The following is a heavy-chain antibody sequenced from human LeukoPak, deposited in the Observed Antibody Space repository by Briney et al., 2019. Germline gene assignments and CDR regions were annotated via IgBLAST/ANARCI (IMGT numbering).Heavy chain of an antibody. J-gene: IGHJ3*02. CDR1: GYSISSGYY. D-gene: IGHD2-15*01. CDR3: ASLSRINAFDI. CDR2: IYHSGST. Sequence: ETLSLTCTVSGYSISSGYYWAWIRQPPGKGLEWIGSIYHSGSTYYNPSLKSRVTISVDTSKNQFSLKLSSVTAADTAVYYCASLSRINAFDIWGQGTMVTVSS. V-gene: IGHV4-38-2*02.